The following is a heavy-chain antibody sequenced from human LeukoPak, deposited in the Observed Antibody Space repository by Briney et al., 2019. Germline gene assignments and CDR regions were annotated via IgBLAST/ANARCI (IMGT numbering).Heavy chain of an antibody. J-gene: IGHJ4*02. CDR1: GYTFTSYD. V-gene: IGHV1-24*01. CDR3: ATEIPSGFDY. Sequence: VASVKVSCKASGYTFTSYDINWVRQAPGKGLEWMGGFDPEDGETIYAQKFQGRVTMTEDTSTDTAYMELSSLRSEDTAVYYCATEIPSGFDYWGQGTLVTVSS. D-gene: IGHD3-10*01. CDR2: FDPEDGET.